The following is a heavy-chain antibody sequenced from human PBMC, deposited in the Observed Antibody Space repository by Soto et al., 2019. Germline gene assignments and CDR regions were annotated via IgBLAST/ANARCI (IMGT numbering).Heavy chain of an antibody. J-gene: IGHJ4*02. D-gene: IGHD3-3*01. CDR2: IYYSGST. CDR3: DRVIPPTADYDFWHGYYTHDY. CDR1: GGSITSGDYY. Sequence: QVQFQESGPGLVKPSQTLSLTCTVSGGSITSGDYYWSWIRQPPGKGLEWIGYIYYSGSTYYSPSLRGRVTISVDTSKNQFSLKLYSVTAADTAVYYCDRVIPPTADYDFWHGYYTHDYWGQGTLVTVSS. V-gene: IGHV4-30-4*01.